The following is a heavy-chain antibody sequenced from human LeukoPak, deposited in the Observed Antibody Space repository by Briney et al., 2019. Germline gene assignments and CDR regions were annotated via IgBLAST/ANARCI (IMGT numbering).Heavy chain of an antibody. J-gene: IGHJ4*02. CDR1: GFTFSSYG. V-gene: IGHV3-33*01. Sequence: GRSLRLSCAASGFTFSSYGMHWVRQAPGKGLEWVAVIWYDGSNKYYADSVKGRFTISRDNSKNTLYLQMNSLRAENTAVYYCASTRGYSYGYFDYWGQGTLVTASS. CDR3: ASTRGYSYGYFDY. CDR2: IWYDGSNK. D-gene: IGHD5-18*01.